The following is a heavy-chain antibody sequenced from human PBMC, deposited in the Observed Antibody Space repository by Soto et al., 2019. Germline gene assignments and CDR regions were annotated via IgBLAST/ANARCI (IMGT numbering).Heavy chain of an antibody. CDR1: GGSISSGGYY. D-gene: IGHD6-13*01. J-gene: IGHJ5*02. Sequence: QVQLQESGPGLVKPSQTLSLTCTVSGGSISSGGYYWSWIRQHPGKGLEWIGYLYYSGSTYYTPSLQSRVTISVDTSKNQFSLKLGSVTAADTAVYYCARGQQLVRRVGDWFDPWGQGTLVTVSS. CDR3: ARGQQLVRRVGDWFDP. V-gene: IGHV4-31*03. CDR2: LYYSGST.